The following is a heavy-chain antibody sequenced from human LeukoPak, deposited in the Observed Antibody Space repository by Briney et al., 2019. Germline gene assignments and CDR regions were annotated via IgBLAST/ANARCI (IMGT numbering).Heavy chain of an antibody. V-gene: IGHV4-59*01. D-gene: IGHD3-10*01. CDR2: IYYSGST. Sequence: PLETLSLTCTVSGGSISSYYWSWIRQPPGKGLEWIGYIYYSGSTNYNPSLKSRVTISVDTSKNQFSLKLSSVTAADTAVYYCARDQAITMVRGVISPYYYYYGMDVWGQGTTVTVSS. CDR1: GGSISSYY. CDR3: ARDQAITMVRGVISPYYYYYGMDV. J-gene: IGHJ6*02.